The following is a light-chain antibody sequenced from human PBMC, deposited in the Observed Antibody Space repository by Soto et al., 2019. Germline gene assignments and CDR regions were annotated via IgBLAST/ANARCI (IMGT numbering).Light chain of an antibody. CDR2: EVN. Sequence: QSALTQPPSASGSPGQSVTISCTGTSSDVDGYNYVSWSQHHPGKAPKLIIYEVNKRPSWVPDRFSGSKSGNTASLTVSGLQSEDEADFFCSSYAGSHNFVFGGGTKSPS. J-gene: IGLJ2*01. CDR3: SSYAGSHNFV. CDR1: SSDVDGYNY. V-gene: IGLV2-8*01.